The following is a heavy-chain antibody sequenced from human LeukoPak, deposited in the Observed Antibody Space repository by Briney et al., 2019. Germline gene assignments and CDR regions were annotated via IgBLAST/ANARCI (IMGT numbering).Heavy chain of an antibody. J-gene: IGHJ4*02. Sequence: SQTLSLTCTVPGGSINSDTYYWSWIRQPAGKGLEWIGRIYTSGSTSYNPSLESRVTISVDTSNNQFSLKLSSVTAADTAVYYCAREVFYYADCWGQGTLVTVSS. D-gene: IGHD3-10*01. CDR1: GGSINSDTYY. CDR3: AREVFYYADC. CDR2: IYTSGST. V-gene: IGHV4-61*02.